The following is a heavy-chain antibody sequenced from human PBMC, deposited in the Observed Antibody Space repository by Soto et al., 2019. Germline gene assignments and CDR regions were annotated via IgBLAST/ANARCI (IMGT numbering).Heavy chain of an antibody. V-gene: IGHV3-23*01. D-gene: IGHD2-2*01. CDR3: ARVLGYCSSTSCYLGYYYYGTDV. CDR1: GCTFSSYA. Sequence: LRLSCAASGCTFSSYAISWVRQAPGTELDWVSAISGSGGSTYSADSVKGRFTISRDNAKNTLYLQMNSLRAEDTAVYYCARVLGYCSSTSCYLGYYYYGTDVWGQGTTVTVSS. J-gene: IGHJ6*02. CDR2: ISGSGGST.